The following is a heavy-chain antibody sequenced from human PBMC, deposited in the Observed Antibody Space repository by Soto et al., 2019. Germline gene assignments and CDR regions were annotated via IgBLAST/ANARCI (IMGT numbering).Heavy chain of an antibody. Sequence: PSETLSLTCAVSGGSISSSNWWSWVRQPPGKGLEWIGEIYHSGSTNYNPSLKSRVTISVDKSKNQFSLKLSSVTAADTAVYHCARDYSSGWYSGKYYFDYWGQGTLVTVSS. CDR1: GGSISSSNW. D-gene: IGHD6-19*01. V-gene: IGHV4-4*02. CDR3: ARDYSSGWYSGKYYFDY. CDR2: IYHSGST. J-gene: IGHJ4*02.